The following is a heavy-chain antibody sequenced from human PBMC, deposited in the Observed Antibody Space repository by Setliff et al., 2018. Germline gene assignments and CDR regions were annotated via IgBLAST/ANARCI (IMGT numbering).Heavy chain of an antibody. CDR1: GGSISSSSYY. J-gene: IGHJ4*02. D-gene: IGHD6-6*01. CDR3: ARQTGEQLVDY. CDR2: IYYSGST. Sequence: SETLSLTCTVSGGSISSSSYYWGWIRQPPGKGLEWIGSIYYSGSTYYNPSLKSRGTISVDTSKNQFSLKLSSVTAADTAVYYCARQTGEQLVDYWGQGTLVTVSS. V-gene: IGHV4-39*01.